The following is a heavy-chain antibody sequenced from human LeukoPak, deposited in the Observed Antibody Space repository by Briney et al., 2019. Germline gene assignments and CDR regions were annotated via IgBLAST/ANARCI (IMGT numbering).Heavy chain of an antibody. CDR2: IYYSGST. J-gene: IGHJ5*02. Sequence: SETLSLTCTVSGGSISSGGYYWSWIRQHPGKGLEWIGYIYYSGSTYYNPSLKSRVTISVDTSKNQFSLKLSSVTAADTAVYYCARGKHWFGDFRYWFDPWGQGTLVTVSS. CDR1: GGSISSGGYY. D-gene: IGHD3-10*01. V-gene: IGHV4-31*03. CDR3: ARGKHWFGDFRYWFDP.